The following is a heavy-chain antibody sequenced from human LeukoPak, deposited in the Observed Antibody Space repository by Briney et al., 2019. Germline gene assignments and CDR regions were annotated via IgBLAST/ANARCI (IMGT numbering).Heavy chain of an antibody. J-gene: IGHJ3*02. Sequence: GESRQISCKGSGYSFTSYWISWVRQMPGKGLEWMGRIDLSDSYTNYSPSFQGHVTIPADKSISTAYLQWSSLKDSDTAMYYCARLEAYCGGDCYGDAFDIRGPGTLGTVSS. D-gene: IGHD2-21*02. CDR1: GYSFTSYW. CDR2: IDLSDSYT. CDR3: ARLEAYCGGDCYGDAFDI. V-gene: IGHV5-10-1*01.